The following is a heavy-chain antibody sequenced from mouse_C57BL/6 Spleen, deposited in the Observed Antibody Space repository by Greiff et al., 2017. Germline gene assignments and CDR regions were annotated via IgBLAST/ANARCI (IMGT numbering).Heavy chain of an antibody. CDR3: AREGYYYVSSYAWFAY. CDR1: GYTFTDYN. D-gene: IGHD1-1*01. CDR2: INPNNGGT. J-gene: IGHJ3*01. Sequence: EVQLQQSGPELVKPGASVKIPCKASGYTFTDYNMDWVKQSHGKSLEWIGDINPNNGGTIYNQKFKGKATLTVDKSSSTAYMELRSLTSEDTAVYYCAREGYYYVSSYAWFAYWGQGTLVTVSA. V-gene: IGHV1-18*01.